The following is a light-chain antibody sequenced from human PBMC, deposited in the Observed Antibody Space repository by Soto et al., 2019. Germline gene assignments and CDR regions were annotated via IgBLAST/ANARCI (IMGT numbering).Light chain of an antibody. V-gene: IGLV2-14*01. CDR1: SSDVGSYNF. J-gene: IGLJ2*01. Sequence: QSVLTQPASVSGSPGQSITISCTGTSSDVGSYNFVSWYQQHPGKAPKLMISEVSNRPSGVSNRFSGRKSGNTASLTISGLQAEDEADYYCSSYTSSTTLVVFGGGTKVTVL. CDR2: EVS. CDR3: SSYTSSTTLVV.